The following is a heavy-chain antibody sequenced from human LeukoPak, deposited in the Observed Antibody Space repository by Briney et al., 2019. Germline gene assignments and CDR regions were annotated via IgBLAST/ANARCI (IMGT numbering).Heavy chain of an antibody. Sequence: PGGSLRLSCAASGFTFSSYGMHWVRQAPGKGLEWVAVIWYDGSNKYYADSVKGRFTISRDNSKNTLYLQMNSLRAEDTAVYYCARDIVYWSPDWTFDYWGQGTLVTVSS. V-gene: IGHV3-33*01. J-gene: IGHJ4*02. CDR2: IWYDGSNK. D-gene: IGHD3-3*01. CDR3: ARDIVYWSPDWTFDY. CDR1: GFTFSSYG.